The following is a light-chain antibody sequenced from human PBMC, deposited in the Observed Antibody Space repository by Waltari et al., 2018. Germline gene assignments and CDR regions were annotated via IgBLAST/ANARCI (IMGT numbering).Light chain of an antibody. Sequence: QSALTPPASVSGSPGQSITISCTGFNIHVGCYNFFSWYQKHPGKAPKLLIYEGNRRPSGVSNRFSGSKSDNTASLTISGLQAEDEADYYCCSNVGSSVFFGGGTKLTVL. CDR2: EGN. J-gene: IGLJ2*01. CDR1: NIHVGCYNF. CDR3: CSNVGSSVF. V-gene: IGLV2-23*03.